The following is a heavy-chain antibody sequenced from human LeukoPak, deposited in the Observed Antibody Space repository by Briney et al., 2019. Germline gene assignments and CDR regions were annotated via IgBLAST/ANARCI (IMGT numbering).Heavy chain of an antibody. V-gene: IGHV3-43*01. CDR1: GFTFDHYT. J-gene: IGHJ4*02. CDR3: AKDRENSYAFDY. D-gene: IGHD5-18*01. CDR2: ITWDGGST. Sequence: GGSLRLSCAASGFTFDHYTMYWVRQAPGKGLEWVSLITWDGGSTNYADSVKGRFAISRDNSKNSLYLQMSGLGTEDTALYYCAKDRENSYAFDYWGQGTLVTVSS.